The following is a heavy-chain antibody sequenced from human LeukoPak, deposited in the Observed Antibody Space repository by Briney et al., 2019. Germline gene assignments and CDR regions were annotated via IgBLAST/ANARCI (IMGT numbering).Heavy chain of an antibody. Sequence: PGGSLRLSCAASGFTFSNYWMHWVRQAPGKGLLWVSRINTDGSTTTYADSVKGRFTISRDTAKNTLYLQMNSLRAEDTAVYYCTRGGVDYWGRGTLVSVSS. CDR3: TRGGVDY. D-gene: IGHD3-16*01. J-gene: IGHJ4*02. CDR2: INTDGSTT. CDR1: GFTFSNYW. V-gene: IGHV3-74*01.